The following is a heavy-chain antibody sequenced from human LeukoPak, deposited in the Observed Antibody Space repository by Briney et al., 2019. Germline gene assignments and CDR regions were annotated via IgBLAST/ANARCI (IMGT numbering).Heavy chain of an antibody. V-gene: IGHV4-39*01. CDR1: SGSIGSSSNY. J-gene: IGHJ5*02. Sequence: SETLSLTCTVSSGSIGSSSNYWGWIRQAPGKGLEWIGNVYYSGSTFYNPSPKSRVTISVDTSKNQFPLKLRSVTAADTAIYYCARASFNVVFGNWFDPWGQGTLVTVSS. CDR3: ARASFNVVFGNWFDP. D-gene: IGHD2-8*01. CDR2: VYYSGST.